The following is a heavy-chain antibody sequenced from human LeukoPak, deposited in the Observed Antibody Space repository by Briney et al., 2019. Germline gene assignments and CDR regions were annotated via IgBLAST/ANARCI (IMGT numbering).Heavy chain of an antibody. V-gene: IGHV3-23*01. D-gene: IGHD3-22*01. J-gene: IGHJ1*01. CDR1: GFTFSSYA. CDR3: VEADYYDTSNYYYRYFQY. Sequence: GGSLRLSCAASGFTFSSYAMSWVRQAPGKGLEWVSAISGSGGSTYYADSVKGRFTISRDNSKNTLYLQMNSLRAEDTAVYYCVEADYYDTSNYYYRYFQYWGQGTLVTVSS. CDR2: ISGSGGST.